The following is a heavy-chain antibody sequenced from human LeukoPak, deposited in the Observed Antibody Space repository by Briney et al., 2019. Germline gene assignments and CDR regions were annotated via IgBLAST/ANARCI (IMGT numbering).Heavy chain of an antibody. J-gene: IGHJ4*02. CDR3: AKGIYDSSGYYSAFDY. D-gene: IGHD3-22*01. CDR2: ISYDGSNK. Sequence: GRSLRLSCAASGFTFSSYGMHWVRQAPGKGLEWVAVISYDGSNKYYVDSVKGRFTISRDNSKNTLYLQMNSLRAEDTAVYYCAKGIYDSSGYYSAFDYWGQGTLVTVSS. CDR1: GFTFSSYG. V-gene: IGHV3-30*18.